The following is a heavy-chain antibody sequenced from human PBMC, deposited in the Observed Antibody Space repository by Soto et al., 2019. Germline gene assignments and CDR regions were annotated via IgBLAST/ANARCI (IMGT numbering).Heavy chain of an antibody. Sequence: QVQLQESGPGLVKPSETLSLTCTVSGASVSSGNYYWSWIRQPPGKGLECIGYISYSGSTNYNPPLKSRVTISIYTSKNQFSLKLSSVTAADTAVYYCARGSGSYYAYWGQGTLVTVSS. D-gene: IGHD1-26*01. CDR3: ARGSGSYYAY. J-gene: IGHJ4*02. CDR2: ISYSGST. CDR1: GASVSSGNYY. V-gene: IGHV4-61*01.